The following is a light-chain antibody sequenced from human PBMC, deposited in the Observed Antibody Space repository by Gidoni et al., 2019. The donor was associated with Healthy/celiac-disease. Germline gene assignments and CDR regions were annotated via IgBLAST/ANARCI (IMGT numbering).Light chain of an antibody. Sequence: QSALTQPASVSGSPGPSITIPCTGTSSDVGGYNSVSWYQQPPGKAPKLMIYEVSNRPSGVSNRFSGSKSGNTASLTISGLQAEDEADYYCSSYTSSSTVEFGGGTKLTVL. J-gene: IGLJ2*01. CDR3: SSYTSSSTVE. V-gene: IGLV2-14*01. CDR1: SSDVGGYNS. CDR2: EVS.